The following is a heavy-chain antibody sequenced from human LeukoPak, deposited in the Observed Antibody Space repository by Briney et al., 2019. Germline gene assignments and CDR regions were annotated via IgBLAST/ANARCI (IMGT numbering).Heavy chain of an antibody. J-gene: IGHJ3*01. CDR1: GSTFNTYV. D-gene: IGHD3-22*01. CDR2: ISGSGIST. CDR3: AQEPGLFAV. V-gene: IGHV3-23*01. Sequence: PGGSLRLSCAASGSTFNTYVMSWVRQAPGKGLEWVSGISGSGISTYYADSVKGRFTISRDNSKNTLYLQMNSLRAEDTAVYYCAQEPGLFAVWGHGTMVTVSS.